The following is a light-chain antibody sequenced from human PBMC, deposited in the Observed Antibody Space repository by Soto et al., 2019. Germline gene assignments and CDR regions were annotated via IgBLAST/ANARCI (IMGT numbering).Light chain of an antibody. CDR3: HQYGSSLPT. CDR2: GAS. J-gene: IGKJ2*01. CDR1: QTITRYY. V-gene: IGKV3-20*01. Sequence: EIVLTQSPATLSLSPGERATLSCRASQTITRYYLAWYQQKPGQAPRLLIYGASSRATGIPDRFSGSGSGTDFTLTISGLEPEDFALYYCHQYGSSLPTFGQGTKLEIK.